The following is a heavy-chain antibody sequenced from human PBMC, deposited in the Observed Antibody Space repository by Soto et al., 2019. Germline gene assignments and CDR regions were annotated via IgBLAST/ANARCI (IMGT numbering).Heavy chain of an antibody. Sequence: ASVKVSCKVSGYTLTELSMHWVRQAPGKGLEWMGGFDPEDGETIYAQKFQGRVTMTEGTSTDTAYMELSSLRSEDTAVYYCARGSVAARRFDYWGQGTLVTVSS. V-gene: IGHV1-24*01. CDR3: ARGSVAARRFDY. D-gene: IGHD6-19*01. J-gene: IGHJ4*02. CDR2: FDPEDGET. CDR1: GYTLTELS.